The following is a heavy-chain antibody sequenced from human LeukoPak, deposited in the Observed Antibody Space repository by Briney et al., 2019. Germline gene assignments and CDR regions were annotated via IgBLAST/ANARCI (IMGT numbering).Heavy chain of an antibody. J-gene: IGHJ4*02. V-gene: IGHV3-48*01. CDR3: ARLSGYSSGHYYSDY. D-gene: IGHD3-22*01. Sequence: PGGSLRLSCAASGFTFSSYAMNWVRQAPGKGLEWVSYISSLGSTIYYADSVKGRFTISRDNAKNSLYLQMNSLRAEDTAVYYCARLSGYSSGHYYSDYWGQGTLVTVSS. CDR1: GFTFSSYA. CDR2: ISSLGSTI.